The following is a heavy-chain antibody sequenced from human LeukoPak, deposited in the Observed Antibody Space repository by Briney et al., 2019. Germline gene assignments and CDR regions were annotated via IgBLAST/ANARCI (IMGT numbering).Heavy chain of an antibody. J-gene: IGHJ6*03. CDR1: GYTFTGYY. V-gene: IGHV1-69*13. D-gene: IGHD3-10*01. CDR3: ARDYYGSGSYYYYYMDV. Sequence: ASVKVSCKASGYTFTGYYIHWVRQAPGQGLEWMGGIIPIFGTANYAQKFQGRVTITADESTSTAYMELSSLRSEDTAVYYCARDYYGSGSYYYYYMDVWGKGTTVTISS. CDR2: IIPIFGTA.